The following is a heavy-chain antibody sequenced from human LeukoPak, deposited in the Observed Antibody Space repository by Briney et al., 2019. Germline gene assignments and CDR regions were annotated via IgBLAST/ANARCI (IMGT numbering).Heavy chain of an antibody. Sequence: SQTLSLTCTVSGGSISSGGYYWSWIRQPPGKGLEWIGYIYYSGSTNYNPSLKSRVTISVGTSKNQFSLKLSSVTAADTAVYYCARGVSSGSDYWGQGTLVTVSS. D-gene: IGHD3-10*01. V-gene: IGHV4-61*08. CDR3: ARGVSSGSDY. CDR1: GGSISSGGYY. CDR2: IYYSGST. J-gene: IGHJ4*02.